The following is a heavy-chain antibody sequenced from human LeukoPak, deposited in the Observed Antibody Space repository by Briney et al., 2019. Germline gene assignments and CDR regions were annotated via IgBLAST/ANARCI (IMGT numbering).Heavy chain of an antibody. V-gene: IGHV4-39*07. CDR2: IYYSGST. CDR3: ARDPEYCSGGSCYSAFDY. D-gene: IGHD2-15*01. J-gene: IGHJ4*02. Sequence: SETLSLTCTVSGGSISSSSYYWGWIRLPPGKGLEWIGSIYYSGSTYFNPSLKSRVTISVDTSKNQFSLKLSSVTAADTAVYYCARDPEYCSGGSCYSAFDYWGQGTLVTVSS. CDR1: GGSISSSSYY.